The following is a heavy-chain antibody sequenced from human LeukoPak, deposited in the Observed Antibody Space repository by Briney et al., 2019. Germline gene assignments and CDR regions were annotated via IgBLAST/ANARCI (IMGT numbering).Heavy chain of an antibody. CDR1: GFTFRFYG. J-gene: IGHJ4*02. Sequence: GGSLRLSCVASGFTFRFYGMSWVRQAPGKGLEWVSFISGSGGSTYYADFMKGRFTISRDNSKNTLFLQMNSLRAEDTAVYYCARDFDRFGGWYEYWGQGTPVTVSS. CDR2: ISGSGGST. CDR3: ARDFDRFGGWYEY. D-gene: IGHD6-19*01. V-gene: IGHV3-23*01.